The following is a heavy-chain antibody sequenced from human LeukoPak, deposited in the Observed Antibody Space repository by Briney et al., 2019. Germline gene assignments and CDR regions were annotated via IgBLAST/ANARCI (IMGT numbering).Heavy chain of an antibody. D-gene: IGHD6-13*01. CDR2: ISAYNGNT. CDR3: ARAVSKYSSSWWWFDP. V-gene: IGHV1-18*01. Sequence: GASVKVSCKASGYTFASYGISWVRQAPGQGLEWMGWISAYNGNTNYAQKLQGRVTMTTDTSKSTAYMELRSLRSDDTAVYYCARAVSKYSSSWWWFDPWGQGTLVTVSS. CDR1: GYTFASYG. J-gene: IGHJ5*02.